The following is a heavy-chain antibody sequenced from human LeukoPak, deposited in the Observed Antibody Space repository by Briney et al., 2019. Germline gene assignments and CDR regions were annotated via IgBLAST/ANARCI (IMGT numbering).Heavy chain of an antibody. CDR3: AKVMTGDLAWDFDH. V-gene: IGHV3-23*01. J-gene: IGHJ2*01. CDR1: GFTFSSYA. CDR2: ISGSGGKT. Sequence: GGSLRLSCAASGFTFSSYAMSWVRQAPGKGLVWLSTISGSGGKTHYADSVKGRFTISRDNSKNTLYVQMNSLTADDTAVYSCAKVMTGDLAWDFDHWGRGTVVTVSS. D-gene: IGHD7-27*01.